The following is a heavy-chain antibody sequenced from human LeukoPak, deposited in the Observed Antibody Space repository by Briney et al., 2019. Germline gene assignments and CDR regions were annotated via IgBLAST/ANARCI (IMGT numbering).Heavy chain of an antibody. D-gene: IGHD2-2*01. V-gene: IGHV1-18*01. CDR3: SVVPASYYYYMDV. CDR2: ISAYNGNT. Sequence: ASVKVSCKASGYTFTSYGISWVRQAPGQGLEWMGWISAYNGNTNYAQKLQGRVTMTTDTSTSTAYMELRRLRSDDTAVYYCSVVPASYYYYMDVWGKGTTVTVSS. J-gene: IGHJ6*03. CDR1: GYTFTSYG.